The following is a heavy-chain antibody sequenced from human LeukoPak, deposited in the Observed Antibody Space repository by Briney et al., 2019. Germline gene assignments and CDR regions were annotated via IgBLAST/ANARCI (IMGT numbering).Heavy chain of an antibody. V-gene: IGHV4-34*01. D-gene: IGHD3-16*02. CDR1: GGSFSGYY. CDR3: ARRMITFGGVIPGRAFDI. CDR2: INHSGST. J-gene: IGHJ3*02. Sequence: SETLSLTCAVYGGSFSGYYWSWIRQPPGKGLEWIGEINHSGSTNYNPSLKSRVTISVDTSKNQFSLKLSSVTAADTAVYYCARRMITFGGVIPGRAFDIWGQGTMVAVSS.